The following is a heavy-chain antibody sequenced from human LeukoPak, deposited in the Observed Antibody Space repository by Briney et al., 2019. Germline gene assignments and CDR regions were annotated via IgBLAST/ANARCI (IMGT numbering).Heavy chain of an antibody. D-gene: IGHD3-10*01. V-gene: IGHV3-30*03. Sequence: GGSLRLSCAASGFTFSTYGMHWVRQAPGKGLEWVAVISYDGSNKYYADSVKGRFTISRDDSKNTLYLQMNSLRAEDTAVYYCSSGARFGELLSPLDYWGQGTLVTVSS. CDR1: GFTFSTYG. CDR3: SSGARFGELLSPLDY. J-gene: IGHJ4*02. CDR2: ISYDGSNK.